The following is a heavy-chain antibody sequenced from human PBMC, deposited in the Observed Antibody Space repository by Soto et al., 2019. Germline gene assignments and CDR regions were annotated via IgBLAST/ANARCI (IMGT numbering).Heavy chain of an antibody. CDR1: GITLNNSG. CDR2: ISHDGSEQ. Sequence: QVQLVESGGGVVQPGRSLRLSCRVSGITLNNSGIPWVRQAPGKGLEWMAVISHDGSEQYYADSMKGRLNISRDNSKNTVNLQMNSLRGEDTALYYCVKDRVPGAYGHYYGMDVWGQGTTVTVSS. CDR3: VKDRVPGAYGHYYGMDV. D-gene: IGHD6-19*01. V-gene: IGHV3-30*18. J-gene: IGHJ6*02.